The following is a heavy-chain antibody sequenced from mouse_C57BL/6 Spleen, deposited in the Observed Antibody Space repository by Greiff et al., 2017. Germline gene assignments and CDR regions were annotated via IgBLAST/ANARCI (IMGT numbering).Heavy chain of an antibody. J-gene: IGHJ2*01. D-gene: IGHD1-1*01. CDR2: IYPGNSDT. V-gene: IGHV1-5*01. CDR3: TRGEGKFYYYGSSPYYFDN. Sequence: VQLQQSGTVLARPGASVKMSCKTSGYTFTSYWMHWVKQRPGQGLEWIGAIYPGNSDTSYNQKFKGKAKLTAVTSASTAYMELSSLTNEDSAVYYCTRGEGKFYYYGSSPYYFDNWGQGTTLTVSS. CDR1: GYTFTSYW.